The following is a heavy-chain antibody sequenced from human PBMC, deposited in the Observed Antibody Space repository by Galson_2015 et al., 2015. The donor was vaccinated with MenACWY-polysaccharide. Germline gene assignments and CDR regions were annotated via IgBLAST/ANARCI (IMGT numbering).Heavy chain of an antibody. CDR2: IYTSGGP. D-gene: IGHD2/OR15-2a*01. CDR3: ARDVIV. V-gene: IGHV4-61*02. J-gene: IGHJ4*02. CDR1: GGSISSGSYY. Sequence: TLSLTCAVSGGSISSGSYYWSWIRQPAGQGLEWIGRIYTSGGPNYNPSLKSRVTISGDTSKNRFSLRLSSVTAADTAVYYCARDVIVWGQGTLVTVSS.